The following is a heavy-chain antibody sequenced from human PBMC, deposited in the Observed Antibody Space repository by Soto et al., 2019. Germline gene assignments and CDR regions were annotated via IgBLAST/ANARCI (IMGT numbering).Heavy chain of an antibody. CDR2: IYYSGST. J-gene: IGHJ5*02. D-gene: IGHD1-26*01. CDR1: GGSISSYY. CDR3: ARDSADEWELPLGWFDP. V-gene: IGHV4-59*01. Sequence: SETLSLTCTVSGGSISSYYWSWIRQPPGKGLEWIGYIYYSGSTNYNPSLKSRVTISVDTSKNQFSLKLSSVTAADTAVYYCARDSADEWELPLGWFDPWGQGTLVTVS.